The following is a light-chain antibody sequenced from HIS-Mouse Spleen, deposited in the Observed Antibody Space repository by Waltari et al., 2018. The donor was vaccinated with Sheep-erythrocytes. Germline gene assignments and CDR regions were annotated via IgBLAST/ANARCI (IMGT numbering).Light chain of an antibody. CDR2: EVS. Sequence: QSALTQPPSVSGSPGQSVTISFTGTSSDVGSYNRVSLYQHPPGTAPQLMIYEVSNRPSGVPDRFSGSKSGNTASLTISGRQAEDEADYYCSLYTSSSTLVFGGGTKLTVL. CDR3: SLYTSSSTLV. J-gene: IGLJ2*01. V-gene: IGLV2-18*01. CDR1: SSDVGSYNR.